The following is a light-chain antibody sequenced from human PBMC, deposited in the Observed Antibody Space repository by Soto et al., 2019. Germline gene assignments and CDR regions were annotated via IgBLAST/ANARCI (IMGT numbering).Light chain of an antibody. V-gene: IGKV1-8*01. CDR2: AAS. J-gene: IGKJ3*01. CDR1: QGISSY. CDR3: QQSYDTPFT. Sequence: AIRMTQSPSSFSASTGDRVTITCRASQGISSYLAWYQQKPGKAPKLLIYAASTLQSGVPSRFSGSGSGTDFTLTISSLQPEDFATYFCQQSYDTPFTFGPGTKVDIK.